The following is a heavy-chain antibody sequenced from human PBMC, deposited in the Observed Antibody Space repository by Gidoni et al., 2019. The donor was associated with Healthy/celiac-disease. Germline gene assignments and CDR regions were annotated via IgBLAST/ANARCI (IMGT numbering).Heavy chain of an antibody. CDR2: IRSKAYGGTT. D-gene: IGHD3-9*01. CDR1: GFTFGDYA. J-gene: IGHJ6*02. V-gene: IGHV3-49*05. CDR3: TRIRYFDWLSNYYYYYGMDV. Sequence: EVQLVESGGGLVKPGRSLRLSCTASGFTFGDYAMSWFRQAPGKGLEWVGFIRSKAYGGTTEYAASVKGRFTISRDDSKSIAYLQMNSLKTEDTAVYYCTRIRYFDWLSNYYYYYGMDVWGQGTTVTVSS.